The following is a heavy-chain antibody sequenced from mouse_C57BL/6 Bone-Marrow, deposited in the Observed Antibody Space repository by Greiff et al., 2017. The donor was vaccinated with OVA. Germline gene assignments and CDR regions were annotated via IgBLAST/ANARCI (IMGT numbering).Heavy chain of an antibody. CDR1: GYTFTSYW. CDR2: IDPNSGGT. J-gene: IGHJ1*03. Sequence: VQRVESGAELVKPGASVKLSCKASGYTFTSYWMHWVKQRPGRGLEWIGRIDPNSGGTKYNEKFKSKATLTVDKPSSTAYMQLSSLTSEDSAVYYCASPVYGSYWYFDVWGTGTTVTVSS. CDR3: ASPVYGSYWYFDV. D-gene: IGHD2-1*01. V-gene: IGHV1-72*01.